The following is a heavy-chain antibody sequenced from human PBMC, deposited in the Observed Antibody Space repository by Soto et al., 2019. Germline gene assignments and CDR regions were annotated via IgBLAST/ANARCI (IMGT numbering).Heavy chain of an antibody. CDR1: GFTFEDFA. Sequence: EVKLVESWGDLVQPGRSLRLSCAASGFTFEDFAMHWVRQAPGKGLEWVSGISWNSGSIGYADPVKGRFTISRDNAKNSLYLEMNSLKTEDSALYYCAKTAPPYDSQGYYPFDIWGQGTLVSVSS. D-gene: IGHD3-22*01. CDR3: AKTAPPYDSQGYYPFDI. J-gene: IGHJ3*02. CDR2: ISWNSGSI. V-gene: IGHV3-9*01.